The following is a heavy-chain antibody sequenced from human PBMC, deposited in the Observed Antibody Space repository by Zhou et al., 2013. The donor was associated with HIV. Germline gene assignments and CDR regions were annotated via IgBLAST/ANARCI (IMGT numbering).Heavy chain of an antibody. CDR3: AAVHVRLRRVILPQRGYNYHAMDV. Sequence: QVQLVQSGAEVKKPGASVKVSCKASGYTFTSYGISWVRQAPGQGLEWMGWISAYNGNTNYAQKLQGRVTMTTDTSTSTAYMELRSLRSEDTAVYYCAAVHVRLRRVILPQRGYNYHAMDVWAKGPRSPSR. D-gene: IGHD3-10*01. CDR2: ISAYNGNT. V-gene: IGHV1-18*01. CDR1: GYTFTSYG. J-gene: IGHJ6*02.